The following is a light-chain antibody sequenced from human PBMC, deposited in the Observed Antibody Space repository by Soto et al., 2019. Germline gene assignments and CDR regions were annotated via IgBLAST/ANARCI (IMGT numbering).Light chain of an antibody. CDR2: SGY. V-gene: IGKV3-11*01. CDR1: PSVSSS. CDR3: QQRYSWLRA. Sequence: EVVVTQSPGTLSLSPGETATLSCRASPSVSSSVAWYQHKPGQSPSLVIYSGYKRATGTPARFSGSGSGTDFTLTISGLEIDDFAIYYCQQRYSWLRAFGQGTKVEVK. J-gene: IGKJ1*01.